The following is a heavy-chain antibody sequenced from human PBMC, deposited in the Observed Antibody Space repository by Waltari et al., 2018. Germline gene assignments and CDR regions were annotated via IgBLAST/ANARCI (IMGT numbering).Heavy chain of an antibody. D-gene: IGHD1-26*01. J-gene: IGHJ4*02. V-gene: IGHV3-23*04. CDR3: AKKSSGSYRGYFDY. CDR2: ISGSGGST. Sequence: EVQLVESGGGLVQPGGSLRLSCGVSGFIFSSYANSGVRQAPGKGLEWVSAISGSGGSTYYADSVKGRFTISRDNSKNTLYLQMNSLRAEDTAVYYCAKKSSGSYRGYFDYWGQGTLVTVSS. CDR1: GFIFSSYA.